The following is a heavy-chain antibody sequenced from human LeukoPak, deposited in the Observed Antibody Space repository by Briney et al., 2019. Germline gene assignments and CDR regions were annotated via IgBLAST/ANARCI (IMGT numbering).Heavy chain of an antibody. CDR1: GFTVSSNY. Sequence: GGSLRLSCAASGFTVSSNYMSWVRQAPGKGLEWVSVIYSGGSTYYADYVKGRFTISRDNSKNTLYLQMNSLRAEDTAVYYCARDKGDYDTSGSLFVFGGQGTLVTVSS. V-gene: IGHV3-53*01. D-gene: IGHD3-22*01. CDR3: ARDKGDYDTSGSLFVF. J-gene: IGHJ4*02. CDR2: IYSGGST.